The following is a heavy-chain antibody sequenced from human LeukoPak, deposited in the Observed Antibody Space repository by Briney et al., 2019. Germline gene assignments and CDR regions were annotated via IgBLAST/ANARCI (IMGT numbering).Heavy chain of an antibody. CDR2: IYYSGST. D-gene: IGHD6-13*01. Sequence: SETLSLTCTVSGGSISSYYWSWIRQPPGKGLERIGYIYYSGSTNYNPSLKSRVTISVDTSKNQFSLKLSSVTAADTAVYYCARGDSSSPSGEVDWFDPWGQGTLVTVSS. CDR1: GGSISSYY. CDR3: ARGDSSSPSGEVDWFDP. V-gene: IGHV4-59*01. J-gene: IGHJ5*02.